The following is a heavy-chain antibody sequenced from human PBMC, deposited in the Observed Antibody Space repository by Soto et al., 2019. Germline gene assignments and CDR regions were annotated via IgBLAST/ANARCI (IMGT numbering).Heavy chain of an antibody. CDR3: ARLPANPQYGMDV. Sequence: QVQLQQWGAGLLKPSETLSLSCAVYGESFSGYYWNWIRQPPGKGLEWIGGINRGGSSNCNPSLKSRVTMSVDTSENQFSLKLSSLTAADSAVYFCARLPANPQYGMDVWSQGTTVIVSS. CDR1: GESFSGYY. V-gene: IGHV4-34*01. CDR2: INRGGSS. J-gene: IGHJ6*02.